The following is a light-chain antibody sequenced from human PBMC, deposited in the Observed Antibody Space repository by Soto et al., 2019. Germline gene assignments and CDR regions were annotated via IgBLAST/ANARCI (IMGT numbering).Light chain of an antibody. V-gene: IGLV2-14*01. J-gene: IGLJ2*01. Sequence: QSVLTQPASVSGSPGQSITISCTGTSSDVGAYNYVAWYQQHPGKAPKVMIYEVSYRPPWVSNRFSGSKSGNTASLTISGLQAEDEADYFCSSYTTTSTLVFGGGTQLTVL. CDR1: SSDVGAYNY. CDR3: SSYTTTSTLV. CDR2: EVS.